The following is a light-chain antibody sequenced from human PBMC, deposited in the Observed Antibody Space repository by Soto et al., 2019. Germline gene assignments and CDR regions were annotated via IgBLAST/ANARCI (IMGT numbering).Light chain of an antibody. CDR3: SSYTTTFVV. J-gene: IGLJ2*01. CDR2: DVS. V-gene: IGLV2-14*03. CDR1: SSDVGDYNF. Sequence: HSVLTQPASVSGSPGQSITISCTGTSSDVGDYNFVSWYQQHPGKAPKLIIYDVSNRPSGVSNRFSGSKSGNTASLTISGLQAEDEADYYCSSYTTTFVVFGGGTQLTVL.